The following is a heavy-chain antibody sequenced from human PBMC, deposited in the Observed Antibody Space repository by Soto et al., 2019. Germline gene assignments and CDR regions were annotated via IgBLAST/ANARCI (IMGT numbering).Heavy chain of an antibody. CDR2: IIPIFGTA. Sequence: QVQLVQSGAEVKKPGSSVKVSCKASGGTFSSYAISWVRQAPGQALEWMGGIIPIFGTANYAQKFQGSVTITAVESTSTAYMELSSLRSEDTAVYSCARAPPKFADIAVADDNWCDPWGQGTLVTVSS. D-gene: IGHD6-19*01. CDR3: ARAPPKFADIAVADDNWCDP. V-gene: IGHV1-69*01. CDR1: GGTFSSYA. J-gene: IGHJ5*02.